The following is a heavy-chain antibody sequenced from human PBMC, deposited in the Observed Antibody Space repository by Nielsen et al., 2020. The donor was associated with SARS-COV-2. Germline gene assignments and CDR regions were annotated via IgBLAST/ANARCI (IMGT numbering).Heavy chain of an antibody. CDR3: ASDYGDYEGVY. J-gene: IGHJ4*02. V-gene: IGHV1-69*04. CDR2: IIPFLGVA. D-gene: IGHD4-17*01. Sequence: SVKVSCKASGGTFSNYAINWVRQAPGQGLEWMGRIIPFLGVANYAQKFQVRVTITADKSTSTAYMELSSLRSEDTAVYYCASDYGDYEGVYWGQGTLVTVSS. CDR1: GGTFSNYA.